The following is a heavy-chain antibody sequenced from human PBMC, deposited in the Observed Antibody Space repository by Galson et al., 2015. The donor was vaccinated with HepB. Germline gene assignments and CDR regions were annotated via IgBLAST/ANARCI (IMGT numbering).Heavy chain of an antibody. D-gene: IGHD3-10*01. J-gene: IGHJ3*02. CDR1: GFTFSSYA. CDR2: ISFDGFNK. CDR3: ARGRMVRGLSLRYDAVDI. Sequence: SLRLSCAGSGFTFSSYAMHWVRQAPGKGLEWVAVISFDGFNKYYADSVKGRFAISRDNSKNTLYLQMNSLSAEDPAVYYCARGRMVRGLSLRYDAVDIWGQGTMVTVSP. V-gene: IGHV3-30*09.